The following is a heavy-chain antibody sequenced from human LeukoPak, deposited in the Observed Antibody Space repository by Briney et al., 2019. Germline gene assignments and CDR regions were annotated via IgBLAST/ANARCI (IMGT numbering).Heavy chain of an antibody. CDR2: IIPIFGTA. J-gene: IGHJ5*02. CDR3: ARAAQDYGDYLPNWFDP. D-gene: IGHD4-17*01. V-gene: IGHV1-69*01. CDR1: GGTFSSYA. Sequence: ASVRVSCKASGGTFSSYAISWVRQAPGQGLEWMGGIIPIFGTANYAQKFQGRVTITADESTSTAYMELSSLRSEDTAVYYCARAAQDYGDYLPNWFDPWGQGTLVTVSS.